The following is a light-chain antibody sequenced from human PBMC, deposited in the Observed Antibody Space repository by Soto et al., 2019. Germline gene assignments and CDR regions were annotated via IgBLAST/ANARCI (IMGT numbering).Light chain of an antibody. CDR2: GAS. CDR3: QQRRNWPPIT. Sequence: EIVLTQSPGTLSLSPGERATLSCRASQSVSSSYLAWYQQKPGQAPRLLIYGASNRATGIPARFSGSGSGTDFTLTISSLEPEDFAVYYCQQRRNWPPITFGQGTRLEIK. V-gene: IGKV3D-20*02. CDR1: QSVSSSY. J-gene: IGKJ5*01.